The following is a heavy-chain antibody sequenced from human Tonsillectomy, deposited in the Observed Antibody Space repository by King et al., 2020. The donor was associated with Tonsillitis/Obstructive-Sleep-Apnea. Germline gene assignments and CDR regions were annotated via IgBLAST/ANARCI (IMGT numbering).Heavy chain of an antibody. D-gene: IGHD2-21*02. CDR3: AREVGFGGDCPFDP. J-gene: IGHJ5*02. CDR2: ISSRGRPI. V-gene: IGHV3-48*03. CDR1: GFTFSSYE. Sequence: VQLVESGGGLVQPGGSLRLPCAASGFTFSSYEMNWVRQAPGKGLEWGSYISSRGRPIYYADSVKGRFTISRDNAKNSLYLQMNSLSAEDTAVYYCAREVGFGGDCPFDPWGLGTLVTVSS.